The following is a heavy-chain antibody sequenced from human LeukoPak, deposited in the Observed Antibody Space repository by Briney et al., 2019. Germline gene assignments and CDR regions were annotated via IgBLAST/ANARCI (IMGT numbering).Heavy chain of an antibody. J-gene: IGHJ5*02. D-gene: IGHD3-16*01. CDR1: GYSISSGYC. Sequence: PSETLSLTCTVSGYSISSGYCWGWIRQPPGKGLEWIGSIYHSGSTYYNPSLKSRVTISVDTSKNQFSLKLSSVTAADTAVYYCARGMRYDYVWGSSNWFDPWGQGTLVTVSS. V-gene: IGHV4-38-2*02. CDR3: ARGMRYDYVWGSSNWFDP. CDR2: IYHSGST.